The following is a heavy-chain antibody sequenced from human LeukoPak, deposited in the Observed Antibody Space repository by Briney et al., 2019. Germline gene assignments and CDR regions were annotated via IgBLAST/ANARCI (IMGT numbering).Heavy chain of an antibody. J-gene: IGHJ4*02. V-gene: IGHV4-31*03. CDR3: ARGRGYSFGPGVFFDF. CDR1: GGSKTSGGYY. D-gene: IGHD5-18*01. CDR2: IYYTGSA. Sequence: SQTLTLTCTVSGGSKTSGGYYWSWIRQHPGKGLEWIAYIYYTGSAYYKPSLKSRVTISVGTSKNQLSLKLTSVTAADTAVYYCARGRGYSFGPGVFFDFWGQGALVTVSS.